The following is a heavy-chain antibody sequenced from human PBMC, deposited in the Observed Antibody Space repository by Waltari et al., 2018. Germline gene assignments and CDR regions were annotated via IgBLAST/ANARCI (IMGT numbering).Heavy chain of an antibody. J-gene: IGHJ5*02. D-gene: IGHD4-17*01. CDR3: ARRITATVTTIVNWFDP. CDR1: GSTFTGYY. CDR2: INPNSGGT. V-gene: IGHV1-2*02. Sequence: QVQLVQSGAEVKKPGASVKVSCKASGSTFTGYYMHWVRQAPGQGLEWMGWINPNSGGTNYAQKFQGRVTMTRDTSISTAYMELSRLRSDDTAVYYCARRITATVTTIVNWFDPWGQGTLVTVSS.